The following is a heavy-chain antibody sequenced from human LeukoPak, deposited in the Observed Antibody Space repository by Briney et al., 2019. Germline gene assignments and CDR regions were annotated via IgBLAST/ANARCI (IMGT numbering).Heavy chain of an antibody. CDR2: IYSGGST. CDR3: ARAAVGTIFGVVTLRGFDP. Sequence: GGSLRLSCAASGLTVSSNYMSWVRQAPGKGLEWVSVIYSGGSTYYADSVKGRFTISRDNSKNALYLQMDSLRAEDTAVYYCARAAVGTIFGVVTLRGFDPWGQGTLVTVSS. D-gene: IGHD3-3*01. CDR1: GLTVSSNY. V-gene: IGHV3-66*01. J-gene: IGHJ5*02.